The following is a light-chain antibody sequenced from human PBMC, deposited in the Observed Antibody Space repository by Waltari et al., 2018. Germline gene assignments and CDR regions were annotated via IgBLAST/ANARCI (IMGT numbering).Light chain of an antibody. CDR1: ALPKKY. CDR2: EDV. Sequence: SYELTQPPSVSVSPGQTARITCSGDALPKKYAYWYQQKSGQAPVQVIYEDVKRPSGIPERFSGTSSGKRVTLTSSGAQVEDEADYYCYSTDSSGNVQVFGGGTKLTVL. V-gene: IGLV3-10*01. CDR3: YSTDSSGNVQV. J-gene: IGLJ2*01.